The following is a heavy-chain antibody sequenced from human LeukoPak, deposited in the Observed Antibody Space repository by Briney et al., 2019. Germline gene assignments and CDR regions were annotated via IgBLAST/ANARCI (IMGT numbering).Heavy chain of an antibody. CDR3: ATYSSSWTFDY. D-gene: IGHD6-13*01. Sequence: GGSLRLSCAASGFTFSSYAMSWVRQAPGKGLEWVSVISGSGRTTYYADSVKGRFTISRDNSKTTLYLQMNSLRAEDTAVYYCATYSSSWTFDYWSQGTLVTVSS. V-gene: IGHV3-23*01. CDR1: GFTFSSYA. J-gene: IGHJ4*02. CDR2: ISGSGRTT.